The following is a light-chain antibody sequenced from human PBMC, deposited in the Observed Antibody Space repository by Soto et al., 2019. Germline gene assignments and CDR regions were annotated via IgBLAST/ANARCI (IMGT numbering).Light chain of an antibody. J-gene: IGKJ5*01. CDR3: QQRSNWPIT. CDR2: DAS. V-gene: IGKV3-11*01. CDR1: QSVSSY. Sequence: EIVLTQSPATLSLSPGERSTLSCRASQSVSSYLAWYQQKPGQAPRLLIYDASNRATGIPARFSGSGSGTDFTLTISRLEPEDFAVYYCQQRSNWPITFGQGTRREIK.